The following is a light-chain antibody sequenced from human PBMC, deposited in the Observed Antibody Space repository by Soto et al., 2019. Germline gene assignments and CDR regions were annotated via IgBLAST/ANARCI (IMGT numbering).Light chain of an antibody. CDR3: QQYNNWPIT. J-gene: IGKJ5*01. CDR2: GAS. V-gene: IGKV3D-15*01. Sequence: EIVRTESPATLSVPPGERATLSCRASQSVSNNLAWYQQKPGQAPRLLIYGASTRATGIPARFSGSGSGTEFTLTISSLQSEDFAVYYCQQYNNWPITFGQGTRLEIK. CDR1: QSVSNN.